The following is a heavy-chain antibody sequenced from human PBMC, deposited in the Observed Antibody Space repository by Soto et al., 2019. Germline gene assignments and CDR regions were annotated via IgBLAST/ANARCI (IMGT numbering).Heavy chain of an antibody. V-gene: IGHV4-59*01. J-gene: IGHJ4*02. CDR2: IYYSGST. Sequence: PSETLSLTCTVSGGSISSYYWSWIRQPPGKGLEWIGYIYYSGSTNYNPSLKSRVTISVDTSKNQFSLKLSSVTAADTAVYYCARGGYFDWLPYVYWGQGTLVTVSS. CDR1: GGSISSYY. CDR3: ARGGYFDWLPYVY. D-gene: IGHD3-9*01.